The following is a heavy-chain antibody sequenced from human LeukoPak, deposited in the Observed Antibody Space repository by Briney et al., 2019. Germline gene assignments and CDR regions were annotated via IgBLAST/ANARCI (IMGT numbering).Heavy chain of an antibody. V-gene: IGHV4-59*01. CDR3: ARTRDYYDSSGYYDY. CDR1: GGSISSYY. D-gene: IGHD3-22*01. Sequence: SETLSLTCIVSGGSISSYYWSWIRQPPGKGLEWIGYIYYSGSTNYNPSLKSRVTISVDTSKNQFSLKLSSVTAADTAVYYCARTRDYYDSSGYYDYWGQGTLVTVSS. CDR2: IYYSGST. J-gene: IGHJ4*02.